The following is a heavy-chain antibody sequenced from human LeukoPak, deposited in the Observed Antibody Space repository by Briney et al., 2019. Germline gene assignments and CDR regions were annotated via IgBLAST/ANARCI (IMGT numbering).Heavy chain of an antibody. CDR1: GYSFTSYW. D-gene: IGHD3/OR15-3a*01. CDR3: ATLPAYISGNYDFK. CDR2: IYPGDSDT. Sequence: HGESLKISCKGSGYSFTSYWIGWVRQMPGKGLEWMGVIYPGDSDTRYSPSFQGQVTISADTSVSTAYLQWSSLKASDTAMYYCATLPAYISGNYDFKWGLGTPVTVSS. V-gene: IGHV5-51*01. J-gene: IGHJ4*02.